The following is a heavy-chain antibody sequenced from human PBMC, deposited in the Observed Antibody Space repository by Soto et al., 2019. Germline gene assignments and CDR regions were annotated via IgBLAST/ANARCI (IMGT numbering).Heavy chain of an antibody. V-gene: IGHV3-48*03. J-gene: IGHJ4*02. CDR1: GFTFSSYE. CDR2: ISSSGSTI. D-gene: IGHD1-26*01. Sequence: PGGSLRLSCAASGFTFSSYEMNWVRQAPGKGLEWVSYISSSGSTIYYADSVKGRFTISRDNAKNSLYLQMNSLRAEDTAVYYCARALVGATPEDYWGQGTLVTVSS. CDR3: ARALVGATPEDY.